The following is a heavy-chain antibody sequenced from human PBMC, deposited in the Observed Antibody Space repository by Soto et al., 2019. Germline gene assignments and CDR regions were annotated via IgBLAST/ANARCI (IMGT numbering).Heavy chain of an antibody. D-gene: IGHD1-1*01. CDR2: ISDNGGAT. Sequence: QSGGSLRLSCTASGFTFSSYDMSWGRQAPGKGLEWVSVISDNGGATYYVDSVKGRFTISRDNSRNILYLQMNSLRVEDTAVYYCTKRLGSTATTYGDSWGQGTLGTVSS. CDR1: GFTFSSYD. CDR3: TKRLGSTATTYGDS. V-gene: IGHV3-23*01. J-gene: IGHJ4*02.